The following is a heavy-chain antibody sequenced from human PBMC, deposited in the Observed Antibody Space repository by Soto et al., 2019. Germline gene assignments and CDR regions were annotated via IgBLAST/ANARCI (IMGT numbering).Heavy chain of an antibody. Sequence: PSETLSLTCTVSGGSISGHYWIWIRQSPGKGLEWIGYIFYTGSTNYNPSLKSRVTLSADTSKNQFFLRLTSVTPADTAVYYCARVGSSGWSPDYWGQGTLVTVSS. CDR1: GGSISGHY. J-gene: IGHJ4*02. V-gene: IGHV4-59*11. CDR2: IFYTGST. CDR3: ARVGSSGWSPDY. D-gene: IGHD6-19*01.